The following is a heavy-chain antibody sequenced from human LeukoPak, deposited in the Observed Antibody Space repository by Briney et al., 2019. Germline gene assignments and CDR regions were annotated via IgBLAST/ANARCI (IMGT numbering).Heavy chain of an antibody. V-gene: IGHV1-18*01. CDR2: ISAYNGNT. CDR1: GYTFTSYG. J-gene: IGHJ5*02. CDR3: AVETTVVTQA. Sequence: ASVKVSCKASGYTFTSYGISWVRQAPGQGLEWMGWISAYNGNTNYAQKFQGRVTMTRDTSTSTVYMELSSLRSEDTAVYYCAVETTVVTQAWGQGTLVTVSS. D-gene: IGHD4-23*01.